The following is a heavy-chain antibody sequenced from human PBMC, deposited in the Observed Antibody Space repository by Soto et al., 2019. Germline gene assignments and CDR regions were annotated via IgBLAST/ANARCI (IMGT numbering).Heavy chain of an antibody. CDR3: ARGPSTGSFDI. V-gene: IGHV1-3*01. J-gene: IGHJ3*02. Sequence: ASVKVSCKASGYTFTAYYMHWLRQAPGQRLEWMGWINPDIGDTRYSQKFQGRVTITRDTSASTAYMELGSLRSEDTAVYYCARGPSTGSFDIWGQGTMVTVSS. CDR2: INPDIGDT. CDR1: GYTFTAYY. D-gene: IGHD2-8*02.